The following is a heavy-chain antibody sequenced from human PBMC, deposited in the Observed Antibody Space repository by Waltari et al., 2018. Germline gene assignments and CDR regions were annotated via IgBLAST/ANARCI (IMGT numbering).Heavy chain of an antibody. V-gene: IGHV3-21*01. CDR3: AVHEATIPNDAFDI. Sequence: EVQLVESGGGLVKPGGSLRLSCAASGFTFSSYSMNWVRQAPGKGLEWVSSISSSSSYIYYADSVKGRFTISRDNAKNSLYLQMNSLRAEDTAVYYCAVHEATIPNDAFDIWGQGTMVTVSS. CDR2: ISSSSSYI. J-gene: IGHJ3*02. CDR1: GFTFSSYS. D-gene: IGHD5-12*01.